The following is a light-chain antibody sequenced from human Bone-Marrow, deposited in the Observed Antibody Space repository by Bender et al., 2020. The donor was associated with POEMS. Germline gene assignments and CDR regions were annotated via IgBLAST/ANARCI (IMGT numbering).Light chain of an antibody. V-gene: IGLV2-14*02. J-gene: IGLJ2*01. CDR2: EGS. CDR1: SSDVGAYDL. CDR3: SSYTSSGTLVV. Sequence: QSALTQPASVSGSPGQSITISCTGTSSDVGAYDLVSWYQQYPGKAPKLIIYEGSRRPSGVSNRFSGSKSGNTASLTISEFQAEDEADYYCSSYTSSGTLVVFGGGTKLTVL.